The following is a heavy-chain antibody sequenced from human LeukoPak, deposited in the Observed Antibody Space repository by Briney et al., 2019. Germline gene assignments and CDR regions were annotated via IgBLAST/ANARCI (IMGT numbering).Heavy chain of an antibody. CDR3: ARGRRKLLFNRNYYFDY. Sequence: GASVKVSCKASGYTFTSYGINWVRQATGQGLEWMGWMNPNSGNTGYAQKFQGRVTMTRNTSISTAYMELSSLRSEDTAVYYCARGRRKLLFNRNYYFDYWGQGTLVTVSS. CDR2: MNPNSGNT. D-gene: IGHD3-10*01. V-gene: IGHV1-8*02. J-gene: IGHJ4*02. CDR1: GYTFTSYG.